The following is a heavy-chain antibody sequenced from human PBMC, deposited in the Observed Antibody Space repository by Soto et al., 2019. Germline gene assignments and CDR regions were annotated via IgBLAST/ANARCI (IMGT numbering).Heavy chain of an antibody. CDR2: INAGNGNT. CDR3: ARDREYSSSSASPYYYYYGMAV. J-gene: IGHJ6*02. V-gene: IGHV1-3*01. CDR1: GYTFTSYA. Sequence: ASVKVSCKASGYTFTSYAMHWVRQAPGQRLEWMGWINAGNGNTKYSQKLQGRVTITRDTSASTAYMELSSLRSEDTAVYYCARDREYSSSSASPYYYYYGMAVWGQGTTVTVSS. D-gene: IGHD6-6*01.